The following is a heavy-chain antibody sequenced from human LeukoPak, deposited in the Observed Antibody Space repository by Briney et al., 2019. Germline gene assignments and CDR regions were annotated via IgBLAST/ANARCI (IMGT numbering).Heavy chain of an antibody. CDR1: GFTFSGSW. V-gene: IGHV3-74*01. CDR2: IKSDGSST. J-gene: IGHJ4*02. CDR3: ARSDYFDY. Sequence: GGSLRLSCAASGFTFSGSWMHWLRQAPGRGLVWVSRIKSDGSSTFYADSVKGRFTISRDNAKNTLYLQMNSLRAEDTAVYYCARSDYFDYWGQGTLVTVSS.